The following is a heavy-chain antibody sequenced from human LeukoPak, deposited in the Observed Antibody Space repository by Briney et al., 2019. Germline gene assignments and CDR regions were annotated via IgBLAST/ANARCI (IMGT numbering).Heavy chain of an antibody. CDR1: GFTFSSYS. V-gene: IGHV3-48*04. J-gene: IGHJ6*03. D-gene: IGHD6-6*01. CDR2: ISSSSSTI. Sequence: GGSLRLSCAASGFTFSSYSMNWVRQAPGKGLEWVSYISSSSSTIYYADSVKGRFTISRDNAKNSLYLQMNSLRAEDTAVYYCTRLEYSSSLDYYYYMDVWGKGTTVTVSS. CDR3: TRLEYSSSLDYYYYMDV.